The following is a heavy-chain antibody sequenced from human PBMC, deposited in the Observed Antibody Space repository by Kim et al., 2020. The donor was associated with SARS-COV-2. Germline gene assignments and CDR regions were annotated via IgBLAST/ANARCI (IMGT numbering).Heavy chain of an antibody. D-gene: IGHD5-18*01. Sequence: YADSVKGRFTISRHNSKNTLYLQMNSLRAEDTAVYYCARDGLTAMGTFDYWGQGTLVTVSS. V-gene: IGHV3-53*04. CDR3: ARDGLTAMGTFDY. J-gene: IGHJ4*02.